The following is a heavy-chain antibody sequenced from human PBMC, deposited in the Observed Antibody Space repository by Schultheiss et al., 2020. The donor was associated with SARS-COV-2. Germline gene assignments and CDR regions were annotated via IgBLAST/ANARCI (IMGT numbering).Heavy chain of an antibody. D-gene: IGHD6-13*01. CDR2: IYTSGST. V-gene: IGHV4-4*07. CDR3: ARDGIAAAGYHPNWFDP. CDR1: GGSISSYY. J-gene: IGHJ5*02. Sequence: SETLSLTCTVSGGSISSYYWSWIRQPAGKGLEWIGRIYTSGSTNYNPSLKSRVTMSVDTSKNQFSLKLSSVTAADTAVYYCARDGIAAAGYHPNWFDPWGQGTLVTVSS.